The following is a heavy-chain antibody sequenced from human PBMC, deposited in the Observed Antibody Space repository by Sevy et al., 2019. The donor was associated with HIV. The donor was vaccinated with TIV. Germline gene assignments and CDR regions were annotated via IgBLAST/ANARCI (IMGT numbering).Heavy chain of an antibody. V-gene: IGHV3-9*01. D-gene: IGHD3-3*01. CDR1: GFTFDDYA. Sequence: GGSLRLSCAASGFTFDDYAMHWVRQAPGKGLEWVSGITWNSDNIGYADSVKGRFTISRDNAKNTLYLQMNSLRAEDTAVYYCAGIFGDLFDYWGQGTLVTVSS. J-gene: IGHJ4*02. CDR3: AGIFGDLFDY. CDR2: ITWNSDNI.